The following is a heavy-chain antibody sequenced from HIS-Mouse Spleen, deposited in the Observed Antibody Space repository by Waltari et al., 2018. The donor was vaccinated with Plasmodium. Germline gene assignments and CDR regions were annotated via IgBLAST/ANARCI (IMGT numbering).Heavy chain of an antibody. J-gene: IGHJ6*02. CDR1: GFIFSNAW. V-gene: IGHV3-15*01. CDR2: IKSKTDGGTT. CDR3: TTDRIRGSYYYDYGMDV. Sequence: EVQLVESGGGLVKPGGSLSLPCAASGFIFSNAWMSWFLQAQGKGREWVGRIKSKTDGGTTDYAAPVKGRFTISRDESKNTLYLQVNSLKTEDTAVYYCTTDRIRGSYYYDYGMDVWGQGTTVTVSS. D-gene: IGHD1-26*01.